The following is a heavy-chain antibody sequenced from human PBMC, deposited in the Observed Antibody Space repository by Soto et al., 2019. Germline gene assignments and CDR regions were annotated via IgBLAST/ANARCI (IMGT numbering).Heavy chain of an antibody. J-gene: IGHJ6*02. CDR1: GFTFSDYY. Sequence: GGSLRLSCTASGFTFSDYYMTWVRQAPGKGLEWLACISSASSAIHYADSVKGRFTVSRDNAKKSLYLQMNSLRAEDSGVYYCARDYCSNKTCPNYDMDVWGQGTTVTVSS. CDR3: ARDYCSNKTCPNYDMDV. V-gene: IGHV3-11*01. D-gene: IGHD2-2*01. CDR2: ISSASSAI.